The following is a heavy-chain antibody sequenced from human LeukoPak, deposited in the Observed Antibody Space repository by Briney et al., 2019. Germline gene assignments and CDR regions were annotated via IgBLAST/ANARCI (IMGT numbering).Heavy chain of an antibody. Sequence: GSLRLSCAASGFTFSSCAMSWFRQAPGKGLEWVSAVSGAGGSTHYADSVKGRFTISRDNSKNTLYLQMNSLRAEDTAIYYCAKVKDSSGYYSCFQHWGQGTLVTVSS. J-gene: IGHJ1*01. V-gene: IGHV3-23*01. D-gene: IGHD3-22*01. CDR3: AKVKDSSGYYSCFQH. CDR2: VSGAGGST. CDR1: GFTFSSCA.